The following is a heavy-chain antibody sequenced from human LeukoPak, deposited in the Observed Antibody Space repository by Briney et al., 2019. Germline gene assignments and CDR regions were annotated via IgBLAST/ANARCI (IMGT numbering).Heavy chain of an antibody. CDR2: MNQDGSEK. J-gene: IGHJ4*02. D-gene: IGHD2-2*01. CDR1: GFTFSIYW. CDR3: AREYQSSSSTKYFDN. Sequence: PGGSLRLSCEASGFTFSIYWMSWVRQAPGKGLEWVANMNQDGSEKYYVDSGKGRFTISRDNAKNSLYLQMNSLRAEDTAVYFCAREYQSSSSTKYFDNWGQGTLVTAST. V-gene: IGHV3-7*01.